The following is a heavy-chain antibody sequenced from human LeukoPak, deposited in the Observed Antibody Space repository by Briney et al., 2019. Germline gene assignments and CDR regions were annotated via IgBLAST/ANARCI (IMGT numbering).Heavy chain of an antibody. D-gene: IGHD4-11*01. V-gene: IGHV4-59*08. CDR1: GASTSTHY. CDR2: IYNGGTT. Sequence: SETLSLTCIVSGASTSTHYWNWIRQPPGKGLEWIGYIYNGGTTNYSPSLKSRVTISVDTSKNQFSLRLTSLTAADTAIYYCAQTTGWPGFDYWGPGVLVTVSS. J-gene: IGHJ4*02. CDR3: AQTTGWPGFDY.